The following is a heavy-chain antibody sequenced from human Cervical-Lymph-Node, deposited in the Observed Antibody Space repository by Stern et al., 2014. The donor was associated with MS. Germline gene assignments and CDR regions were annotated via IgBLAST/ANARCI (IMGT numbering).Heavy chain of an antibody. Sequence: QVQLQESGPGLVKPSQTLSLTCRVSGGSFISGDYFWSWIRPRQGKDLEWIGYLYESGKTFYNPYLKSRVIMSLDTSKNQFSLRLDSVTAADTAVYFCTRGRGVVVVSWFDLWGQGTLATVSS. CDR1: GGSFISGDYF. CDR2: LYESGKT. D-gene: IGHD3-10*01. CDR3: TRGRGVVVVSWFDL. V-gene: IGHV4-30-4*01. J-gene: IGHJ5*02.